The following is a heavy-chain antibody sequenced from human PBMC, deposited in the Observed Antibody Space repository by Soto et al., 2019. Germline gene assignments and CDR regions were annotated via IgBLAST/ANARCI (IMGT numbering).Heavy chain of an antibody. CDR1: GYTFTSYG. D-gene: IGHD3-22*01. Sequence: ASVKVSCKASGYTFTSYGISWVRHAPGQGLEWMGWISAYNGNTNYAQKLQGRVTMTTDTSTSTAYMELRSLRSDDTAVYYCARDPGYYDSSGYYVDYWGQGTLVTVSS. V-gene: IGHV1-18*01. J-gene: IGHJ4*02. CDR2: ISAYNGNT. CDR3: ARDPGYYDSSGYYVDY.